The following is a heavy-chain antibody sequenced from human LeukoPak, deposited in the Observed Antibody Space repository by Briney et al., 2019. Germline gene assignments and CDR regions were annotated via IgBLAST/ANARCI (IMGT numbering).Heavy chain of an antibody. V-gene: IGHV1-2*02. Sequence: ASVKVTCKASGYTFTGYYMHWVRQAPGQGLELMGWINPNSGGTNYAQKFQGRVTMTRDTSISIAYMELSRLRSDDTAVYYCARDVGPGRLRLYYGMDVWGQGTTVTVSS. D-gene: IGHD1-14*01. J-gene: IGHJ6*02. CDR3: ARDVGPGRLRLYYGMDV. CDR2: INPNSGGT. CDR1: GYTFTGYY.